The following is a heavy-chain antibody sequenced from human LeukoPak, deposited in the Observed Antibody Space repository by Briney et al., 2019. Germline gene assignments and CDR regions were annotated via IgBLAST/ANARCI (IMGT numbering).Heavy chain of an antibody. CDR2: ISHSGST. D-gene: IGHD6-13*01. Sequence: PSETLSLTCTVSGGSISSYYWSWIRQPPGKGLEWIGCISHSGSTNYNPSLKSRVTISVDTSKNQFSLKLSSVTAADTAVYYCARSGGYSSPLTRWGQGTLVTVSS. CDR3: ARSGGYSSPLTR. J-gene: IGHJ4*02. V-gene: IGHV4-59*01. CDR1: GGSISSYY.